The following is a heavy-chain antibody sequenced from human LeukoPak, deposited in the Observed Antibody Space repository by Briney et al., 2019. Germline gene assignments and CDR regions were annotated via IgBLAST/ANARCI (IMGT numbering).Heavy chain of an antibody. CDR2: IYYSGST. CDR1: GGSISSYY. Sequence: SETLSLTCTVSGGSISSYYWSWIRQPPGKGLEWIGYIYYSGSTNYNPSLKSRVTISVDTSKNQFSLKLSSVTAADTAVYYCASLPITMVRGYYFDYWGQGTLVTVSS. V-gene: IGHV4-59*01. D-gene: IGHD3-10*01. J-gene: IGHJ4*02. CDR3: ASLPITMVRGYYFDY.